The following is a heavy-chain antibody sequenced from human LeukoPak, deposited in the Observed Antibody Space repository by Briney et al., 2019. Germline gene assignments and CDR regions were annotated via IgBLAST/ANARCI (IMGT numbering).Heavy chain of an antibody. CDR3: ATTVDSNDYGSWRGVRAFDY. D-gene: IGHD4-17*01. Sequence: GGSLRLSRAASGFPFSNYAMSWVRQAPGKGLEWVSAISGSGGSTYYADSVKGRFTISRDNSKNTLFLQMNGLRAEDTAVFYCATTVDSNDYGSWRGVRAFDYWGQGTLVTVSS. V-gene: IGHV3-23*01. J-gene: IGHJ4*02. CDR2: ISGSGGST. CDR1: GFPFSNYA.